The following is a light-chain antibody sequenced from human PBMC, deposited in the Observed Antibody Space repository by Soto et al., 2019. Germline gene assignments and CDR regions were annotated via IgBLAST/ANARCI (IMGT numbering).Light chain of an antibody. CDR2: KAS. J-gene: IGKJ1*01. CDR1: QSISNW. V-gene: IGKV1-5*03. CDR3: QQYDSHPRT. Sequence: DIQMTQSPSTLSASVGDRVTITCRASQSISNWLAWYQQKPGKAPKLLIYKASSLESGVPSRFSGRGAGTELPISISSLQPDDFATYYCQQYDSHPRTFGQGTKVEIK.